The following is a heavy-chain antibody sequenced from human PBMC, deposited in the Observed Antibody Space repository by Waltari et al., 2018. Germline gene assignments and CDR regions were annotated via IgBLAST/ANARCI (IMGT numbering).Heavy chain of an antibody. Sequence: EVQLVESGGGLVQPGGSLRLSCAASGFTFSSYDMHWVRQATGKGLEWVSAIGTAGDTYYPGSVKGRFTISRENAKNSLYLQMNSLRAGDTAVYYCARVSGSYYEDWYFDLWGRGTLVTVSS. CDR3: ARVSGSYYEDWYFDL. D-gene: IGHD1-26*01. J-gene: IGHJ2*01. CDR1: GFTFSSYD. V-gene: IGHV3-13*01. CDR2: IGTAGDT.